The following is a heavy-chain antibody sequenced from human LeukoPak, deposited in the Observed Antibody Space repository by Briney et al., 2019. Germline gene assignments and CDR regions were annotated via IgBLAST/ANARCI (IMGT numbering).Heavy chain of an antibody. Sequence: GASVKVSCKASGYTFTTYGFSWVRQAPGQGLEWMGWISAYSGNTNYAQKLQGRVTMTTDTSTSTAYMELRSLRSDDTAVYYCARDPIPSASNYYDSSGYYYFQHWGQGTLVTVSS. CDR1: GYTFTTYG. CDR3: ARDPIPSASNYYDSSGYYYFQH. J-gene: IGHJ1*01. V-gene: IGHV1-18*01. D-gene: IGHD3-22*01. CDR2: ISAYSGNT.